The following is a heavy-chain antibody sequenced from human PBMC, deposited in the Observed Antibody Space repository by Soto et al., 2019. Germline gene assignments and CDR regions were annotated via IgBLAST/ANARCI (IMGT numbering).Heavy chain of an antibody. V-gene: IGHV3-74*01. CDR1: GFTFSNYW. CDR2: IYTDGSST. Sequence: EVQLVESGGGLVQPGGSLRLSCAATGFTFSNYWMHWVRQAPGKGLVWVSRIYTDGSSTNYADSVKGRFTISRDNAKNTLYLQMHSLRAEDTAVYYCARVSGNYLPSDYWGQGTLVTVSS. CDR3: ARVSGNYLPSDY. D-gene: IGHD1-26*01. J-gene: IGHJ4*02.